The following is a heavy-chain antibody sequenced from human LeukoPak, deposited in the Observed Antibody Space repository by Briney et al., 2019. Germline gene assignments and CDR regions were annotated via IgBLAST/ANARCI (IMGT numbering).Heavy chain of an antibody. CDR3: ARAKESSGWYNDWFDP. CDR2: INPNSGGT. Sequence: ASVKVSCKASGYTFTGYYMHWVRQAPGQGLEWMGWINPNSGGTNCAQKFQGRVTMTRDTSISTAYMELSRLRSDDTAVYYCARAKESSGWYNDWFDPWGQGTLVTVSS. V-gene: IGHV1-2*02. J-gene: IGHJ5*02. D-gene: IGHD6-19*01. CDR1: GYTFTGYY.